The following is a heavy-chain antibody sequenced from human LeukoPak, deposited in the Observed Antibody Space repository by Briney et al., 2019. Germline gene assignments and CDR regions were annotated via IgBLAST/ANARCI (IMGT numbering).Heavy chain of an antibody. CDR1: GFTFSSYW. V-gene: IGHV3-74*01. J-gene: IGHJ4*02. D-gene: IGHD3-22*01. CDR2: INSDGTST. CDR3: ANTYYYDSSGYYWGYYFDY. Sequence: GGSLRLSCAASGFTFSSYWMHWVRQAPGKGLVWVSHINSDGTSTNYADSVKGRFTISRDNSKNTLYLQMNSLRAEDTAVYYCANTYYYDSSGYYWGYYFDYWGQGTLVTVSS.